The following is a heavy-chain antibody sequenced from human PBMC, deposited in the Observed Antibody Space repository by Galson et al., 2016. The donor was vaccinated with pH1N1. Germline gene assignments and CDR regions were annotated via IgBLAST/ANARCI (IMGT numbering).Heavy chain of an antibody. V-gene: IGHV3-33*01. J-gene: IGHJ2*01. CDR2: IWYDGSLK. D-gene: IGHD3-16*01. Sequence: SLRLSCAASGFTFTTNGMHWVRQAPGKGLEWVAVIWYDGSLKYCADSVKGRFTISRDNSKNTVYLQMNSLRGEDTAFYYCATDGGGDWYFELWGRGTLVTVSS. CDR1: GFTFTTNG. CDR3: ATDGGGDWYFEL.